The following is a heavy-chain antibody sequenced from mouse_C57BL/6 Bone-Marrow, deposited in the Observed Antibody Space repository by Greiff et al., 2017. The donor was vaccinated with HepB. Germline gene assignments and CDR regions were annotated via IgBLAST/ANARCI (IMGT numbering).Heavy chain of an antibody. D-gene: IGHD1-1*01. V-gene: IGHV1-43*01. CDR3: ARGATVE. CDR1: GYSFTGYY. Sequence: VQLQQSGPELVKPGASVKISCKASGYSFTGYYMHWVKQSSEKSLEWIGEINPSTGGTNYNQKFKGKATLTVDKSSSTAYMQLKSLTSEDSAVYYCARGATVEWGQGTTLTVSS. CDR2: INPSTGGT. J-gene: IGHJ2*01.